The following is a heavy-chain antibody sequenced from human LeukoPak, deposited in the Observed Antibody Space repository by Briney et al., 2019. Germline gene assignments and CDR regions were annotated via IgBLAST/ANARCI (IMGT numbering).Heavy chain of an antibody. CDR3: ATQLEMATTGLGY. V-gene: IGHV3-30*04. CDR2: ISYDGSNK. J-gene: IGHJ4*02. D-gene: IGHD5-24*01. CDR1: GFTFSSYA. Sequence: PGRSLRLSCAASGFTFSSYAMHWVRQAPGKGLEWVAVISYDGSNKYYADSVKGRFTISRDNSKNTLYLQLYSLRTEDTAVYYCATQLEMATTGLGYWGQGTLVTVSS.